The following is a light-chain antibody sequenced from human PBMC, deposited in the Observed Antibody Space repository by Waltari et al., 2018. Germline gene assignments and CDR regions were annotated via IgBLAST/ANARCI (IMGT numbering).Light chain of an antibody. Sequence: EIVMTQSPGTLSVSPGEGATLSCRARQSVSSKVAWYQQRPGQAHRLLSFGAYTRATGIPARVSGSESGTEFTLTISSLQSEDSGIYFCQQYTTRPLTFGGGTKVEIK. J-gene: IGKJ4*01. CDR3: QQYTTRPLT. CDR1: QSVSSK. V-gene: IGKV3-15*01. CDR2: GAY.